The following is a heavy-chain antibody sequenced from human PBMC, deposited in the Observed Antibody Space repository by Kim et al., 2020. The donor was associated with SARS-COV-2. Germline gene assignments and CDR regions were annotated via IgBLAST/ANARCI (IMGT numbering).Heavy chain of an antibody. Sequence: SETLSLTCTVSGGSVSSGNYYWSWIRQPPGKGLEWIGYIYYSGSTNYNPSLKSRVTISVDTSKNQFSLKLRPVTAADTAVCYCARDVEMATLGCLDYYYGMIVGGQGPTVPASS. V-gene: IGHV4-61*01. CDR2: IYYSGST. J-gene: IGHJ6*02. CDR3: ARDVEMATLGCLDYYYGMIV. CDR1: GGSVSSGNYY. D-gene: IGHD5-12*01.